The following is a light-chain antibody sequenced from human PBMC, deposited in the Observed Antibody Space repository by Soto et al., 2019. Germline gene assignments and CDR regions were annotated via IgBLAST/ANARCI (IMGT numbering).Light chain of an antibody. J-gene: IGKJ1*01. CDR1: HYISTY. V-gene: IGKV1-39*01. CDR3: QQSYSNPRT. CDR2: DAS. Sequence: DIQMTQSPSSLSASVGYRVTITCRASHYISTYLNWYQQKPGKAPKLLIYDASSLQGGVPSRFSGSGSATDFTLTITSLQPDDFATYYCQQSYSNPRTFGQGTKVDIK.